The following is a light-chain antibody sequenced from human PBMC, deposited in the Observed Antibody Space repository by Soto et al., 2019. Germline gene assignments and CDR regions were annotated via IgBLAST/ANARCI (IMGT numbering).Light chain of an antibody. V-gene: IGKV1-12*01. CDR1: QGISNW. J-gene: IGKJ2*01. Sequence: DIQMKQSPAAVSASVGDRVTITCRASQGISNWLAWYQQEPGKAPKLLIYAASTLRRGVPSRFRGSGSGTDFTFTISSLQPEDFATYYCQQANSFPYTFGQGAKVDIK. CDR3: QQANSFPYT. CDR2: AAS.